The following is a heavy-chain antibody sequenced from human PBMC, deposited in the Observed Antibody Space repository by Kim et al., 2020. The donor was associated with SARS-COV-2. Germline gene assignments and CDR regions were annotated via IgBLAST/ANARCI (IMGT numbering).Heavy chain of an antibody. CDR3: AREGGYYGSGSYYGTGY. J-gene: IGHJ4*02. D-gene: IGHD3-10*01. CDR2: IIPILGIA. CDR1: GGTFSSYA. V-gene: IGHV1-69*04. Sequence: SVKVSCKASGGTFSSYAISWVRQAPGQGLEWMGRIIPILGIANYAQKFQGRVTITADKSTSTAYMELSSLRSEDTAVYYCAREGGYYGSGSYYGTGYWGQGTLVTVSS.